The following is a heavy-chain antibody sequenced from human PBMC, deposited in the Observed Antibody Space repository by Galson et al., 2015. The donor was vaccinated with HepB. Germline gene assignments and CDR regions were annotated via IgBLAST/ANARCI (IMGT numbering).Heavy chain of an antibody. Sequence: SLRLSCAVSGFTFSRFAMHWVRQAPGKGLEWVAFISYDGSSKSYTDSVKGRFTISRDNSKNTLYLQMNSLRPEDTAVYYCARPDSTGDLYWYFDLWGRGTLVTVSS. CDR3: ARPDSTGDLYWYFDL. J-gene: IGHJ2*01. V-gene: IGHV3-30-3*01. CDR2: ISYDGSSK. D-gene: IGHD7-27*01. CDR1: GFTFSRFA.